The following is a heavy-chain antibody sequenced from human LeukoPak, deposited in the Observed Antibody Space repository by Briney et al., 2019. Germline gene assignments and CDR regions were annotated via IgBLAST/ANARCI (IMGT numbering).Heavy chain of an antibody. CDR2: ISSSSTI. D-gene: IGHD2-2*01. CDR3: ARDSVVPAYYYYGMDV. Sequence: GGSLRLSCAASGFTFSSYSMNWVRQAPGKGLEWVSYISSSSTIYYADSVKGRFTISRDNAKNSLYLQMNGLRDEDSAVYYCARDSVVPAYYYYGMDVWGQGTTVTVSS. CDR1: GFTFSSYS. V-gene: IGHV3-48*02. J-gene: IGHJ6*02.